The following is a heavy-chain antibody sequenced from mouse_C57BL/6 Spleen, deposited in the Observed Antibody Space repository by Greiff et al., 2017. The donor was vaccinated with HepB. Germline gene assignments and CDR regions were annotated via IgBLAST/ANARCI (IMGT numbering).Heavy chain of an antibody. V-gene: IGHV3-6*01. CDR2: ISYDGSN. Sequence: EVKLVESGPGLVKPSQSLSLTCSVTGYSITSGYYWNWIRQFPGNKLEWMGYISYDGSNNYNPSLKNRISITRDTSKNQFFLKLNSVTTEDTATYYCAREGGTGTGDYWGQGTTLTVSS. CDR3: AREGGTGTGDY. J-gene: IGHJ2*01. D-gene: IGHD4-1*01. CDR1: GYSITSGYY.